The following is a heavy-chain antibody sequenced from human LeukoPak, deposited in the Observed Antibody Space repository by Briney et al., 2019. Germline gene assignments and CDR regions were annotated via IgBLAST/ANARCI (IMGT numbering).Heavy chain of an antibody. Sequence: PGGSLRLSCAASGFTSSSYGMNWVRQAPGKGLEWVSYISGSTSTTHSADSVKGRFTISRDNAKNSLYLQMNSLRAEDTAVYYCARYIAADFWGQGTLVTVSS. D-gene: IGHD6-13*01. J-gene: IGHJ4*02. CDR2: ISGSTSTT. V-gene: IGHV3-48*01. CDR3: ARYIAADF. CDR1: GFTSSSYG.